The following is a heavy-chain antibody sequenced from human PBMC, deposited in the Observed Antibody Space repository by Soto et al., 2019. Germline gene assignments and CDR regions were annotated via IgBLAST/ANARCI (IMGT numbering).Heavy chain of an antibody. D-gene: IGHD1-1*01. J-gene: IGHJ6*02. CDR2: ISYDGSNK. CDR1: GFTFSSYG. V-gene: IGHV3-30*18. Sequence: GGSLRLSCAASGFTFSSYGMHWVRQAPGKGLEWVAVISYDGSNKYYADSVKGRFTISRDNSKNTLYLQMNSLRAEDTAVYYCAKDRGIERSGWNEPLNYGMDVWGQGTTVTVSS. CDR3: AKDRGIERSGWNEPLNYGMDV.